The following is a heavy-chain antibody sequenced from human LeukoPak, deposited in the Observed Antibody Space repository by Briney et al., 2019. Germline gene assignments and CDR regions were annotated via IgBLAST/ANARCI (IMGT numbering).Heavy chain of an antibody. D-gene: IGHD4-17*01. J-gene: IGHJ4*02. CDR2: IYYSGST. CDR3: ARLPTVTFFDY. Sequence: SETLSLTCTVSSGSISSSSYYWGWIRQPPGKGLEWIGSIYYSGSTYHNPSLKSRVTISVDTSKNQFSLRLSSVTAADTAVYYCARLPTVTFFDYWGQGTLVTVSS. CDR1: SGSISSSSYY. V-gene: IGHV4-39*01.